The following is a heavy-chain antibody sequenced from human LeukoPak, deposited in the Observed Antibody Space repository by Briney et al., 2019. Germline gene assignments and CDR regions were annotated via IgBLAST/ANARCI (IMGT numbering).Heavy chain of an antibody. V-gene: IGHV4-39*01. J-gene: IGHJ4*02. CDR1: GDSISSSTYY. CDR3: ALHSSWDHYFDY. D-gene: IGHD6-13*01. CDR2: IYSSGST. Sequence: SETLSLTCYVSGDSISSSTYYWGWIRQPPWKGLEWIGSIYSSGSTYYNPSLKSRVTISVDTSKNQFSLKLNSVTAADTAVYYCALHSSWDHYFDYWGQGTLVTVSS.